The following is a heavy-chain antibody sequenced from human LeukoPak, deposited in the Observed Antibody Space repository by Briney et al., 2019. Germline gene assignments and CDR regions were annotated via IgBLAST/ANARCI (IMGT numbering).Heavy chain of an antibody. J-gene: IGHJ5*02. CDR1: GFTFSSYS. Sequence: GGSLRLSCAASGFTFSSYSMNWVRQAPGKGLEWVSYISSSSSTIYYADSVKGRFTISRDNSKNTLYLQMNSLRAEDTAVYYCAKDPYCGGDCYSLSPFDPWGQGTLVTVSS. D-gene: IGHD2-21*01. V-gene: IGHV3-48*01. CDR2: ISSSSSTI. CDR3: AKDPYCGGDCYSLSPFDP.